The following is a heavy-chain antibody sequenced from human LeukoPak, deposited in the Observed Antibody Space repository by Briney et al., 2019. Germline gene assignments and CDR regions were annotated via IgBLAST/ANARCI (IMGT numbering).Heavy chain of an antibody. CDR2: IYYSGST. D-gene: IGHD2-8*01. CDR1: GGSISSYY. CDR3: ARVKTKRSYFDY. Sequence: SETLSLTRTVSGGSISSYYWSWIRQPPGKGLEWIGYIYYSGSTNYNPSPKSRVTISVDTSKNQFSLKLSSVTAADTAVYYCARVKTKRSYFDYWGQGTLVTVSS. J-gene: IGHJ4*02. V-gene: IGHV4-59*01.